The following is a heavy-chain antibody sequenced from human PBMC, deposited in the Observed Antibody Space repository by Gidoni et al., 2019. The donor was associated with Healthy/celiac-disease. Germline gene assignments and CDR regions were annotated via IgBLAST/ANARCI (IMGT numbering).Heavy chain of an antibody. D-gene: IGHD2-2*01. Sequence: EVQLLESGGGLVPPGGSLRRSCAAAGFTCSSYAMSWVREAPGQGREWVSDISVSGGRTYYADFVNGRFTISRDNSKNTLYLQMNSLRAEATAVYYCALSSVVDSWGQGTLVPVSP. J-gene: IGHJ4*02. V-gene: IGHV3-23*01. CDR2: ISVSGGRT. CDR1: GFTCSSYA. CDR3: ALSSVVDS.